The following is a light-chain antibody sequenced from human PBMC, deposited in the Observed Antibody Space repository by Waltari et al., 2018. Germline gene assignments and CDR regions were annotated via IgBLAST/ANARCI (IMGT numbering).Light chain of an antibody. Sequence: QSVLTQPPSASGTPGQRVTISCSGGGSNLGRNSVNWYQQLPGTAPKLLIYNNNQRPSGAPDRFSGSKSGTSASLAISGLQSEDEADYYCAAWDDSLSGVVFGGGTKLTVL. CDR2: NNN. CDR1: GSNLGRNS. V-gene: IGLV1-44*01. CDR3: AAWDDSLSGVV. J-gene: IGLJ2*01.